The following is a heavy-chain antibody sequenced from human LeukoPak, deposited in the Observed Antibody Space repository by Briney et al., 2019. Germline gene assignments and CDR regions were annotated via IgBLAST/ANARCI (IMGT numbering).Heavy chain of an antibody. D-gene: IGHD2-2*01. CDR1: GDTFSTNV. CDR2: LIPLFGTA. Sequence: SVKVSCKASGDTFSTNVISWVRQAPGQGLEWMGGLIPLFGTAHYAQKLQGRATITTDESTSTAYMVLSSLRSDDTAVYYCARGGGPYASTGFFAGPCDYWDQGTLVSVSS. V-gene: IGHV1-69*05. CDR3: ARGGGPYASTGFFAGPCDY. J-gene: IGHJ4*02.